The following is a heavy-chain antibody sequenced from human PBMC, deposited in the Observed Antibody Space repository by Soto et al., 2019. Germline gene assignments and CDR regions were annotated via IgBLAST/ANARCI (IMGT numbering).Heavy chain of an antibody. CDR2: IYYSGST. CDR3: GRFTSQRQLFSFDY. Sequence: QVQLQESGPGLVKPSETLSLTCTVSGGSISSYYWSWIRQPPGKGLEWIGYIYYSGSTNYNPSLRGRVTISVDTAKTRFSRRLSSVTAADTAVYYCGRFTSQRQLFSFDYGGRGPLVTVSS. V-gene: IGHV4-59*01. J-gene: IGHJ4*02. D-gene: IGHD6-13*01. CDR1: GGSISSYY.